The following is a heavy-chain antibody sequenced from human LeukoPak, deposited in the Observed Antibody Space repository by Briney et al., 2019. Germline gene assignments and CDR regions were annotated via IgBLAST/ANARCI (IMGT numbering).Heavy chain of an antibody. V-gene: IGHV3-33*08. CDR2: IWYDGSNK. CDR1: GFTFSSYG. CDR3: ARDGLGYCSSTSCYTNWFDP. J-gene: IGHJ5*02. D-gene: IGHD2-2*02. Sequence: GGSLRLSCAASGFTFSSYGMHWVRQAPGKGLEWVAVIWYDGSNKYYADSVKGRFTISRDNSKNTLYLQMNSLRAEDTAVYYCARDGLGYCSSTSCYTNWFDPWGQGTLVTVSS.